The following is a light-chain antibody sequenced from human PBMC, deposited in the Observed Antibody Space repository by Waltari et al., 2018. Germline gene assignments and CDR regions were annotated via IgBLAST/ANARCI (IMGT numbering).Light chain of an antibody. CDR3: QSADSTGTYYV. Sequence: SYELTPPPSVSVSPGQTARITCSGDALPKQDVYWYQQKPGQAPVLFLYKDEERPSGIPERFSGSSSGTTATLTISGVQAEDEADYYCQSADSTGTYYVFAAGTKVNVL. J-gene: IGLJ1*01. V-gene: IGLV3-25*03. CDR2: KDE. CDR1: ALPKQD.